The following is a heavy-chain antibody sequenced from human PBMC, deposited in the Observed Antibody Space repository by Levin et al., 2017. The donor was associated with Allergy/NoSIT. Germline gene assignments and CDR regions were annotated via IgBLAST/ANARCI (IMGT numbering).Heavy chain of an antibody. CDR2: ISSSSSYI. CDR3: ARDRDGYNPPTGY. J-gene: IGHJ4*02. D-gene: IGHD5-24*01. V-gene: IGHV3-21*01. Sequence: GGSLRLSCAASGFTFSSYSMNWVRQAPGKGLEWVSSISSSSSYIYYADSVKGRFTISRDNAKNSLYLQMNSLRAEDTAVYYCARDRDGYNPPTGYWGQGTLVTVSS. CDR1: GFTFSSYS.